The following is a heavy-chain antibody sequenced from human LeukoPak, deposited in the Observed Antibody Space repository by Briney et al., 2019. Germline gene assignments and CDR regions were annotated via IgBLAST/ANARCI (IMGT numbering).Heavy chain of an antibody. CDR3: ARDRGLDIAAAGKFRHYYYYMDV. CDR1: GYTFTGYY. D-gene: IGHD6-13*01. J-gene: IGHJ6*03. CDR2: INPNSGDT. V-gene: IGHV1-2*02. Sequence: AASVKVSCKASGYTFTGYYIHWVRQAPGHGLEWMGWINPNSGDTHYAQNFQGRVTMTRDTSISTAYMELSRLRSDDTAVYYCARDRGLDIAAAGKFRHYYYYMDVWGRGTTVTVSS.